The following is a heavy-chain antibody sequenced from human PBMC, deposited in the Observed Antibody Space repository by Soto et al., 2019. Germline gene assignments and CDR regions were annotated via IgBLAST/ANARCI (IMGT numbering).Heavy chain of an antibody. CDR3: AKIDILTGYPSNADAFDI. Sequence: GGSLRLSCAASGFTFSSYGMHWVRQAPGKGLEWVAVISYDGSNKYYADSVKGRFTISRDNSKNTLYLQMNSLRAEDTAVYYCAKIDILTGYPSNADAFDIWGQGTMVTVSS. D-gene: IGHD3-9*01. CDR1: GFTFSSYG. J-gene: IGHJ3*02. V-gene: IGHV3-30*18. CDR2: ISYDGSNK.